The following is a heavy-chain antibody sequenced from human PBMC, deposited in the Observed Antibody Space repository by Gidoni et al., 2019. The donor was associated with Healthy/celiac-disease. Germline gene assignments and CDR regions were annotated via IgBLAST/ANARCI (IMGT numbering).Heavy chain of an antibody. J-gene: IGHJ5*02. D-gene: IGHD4-17*01. V-gene: IGHV3-21*01. Sequence: EVQLVESGGGLVKPGGSLRLSCAASGFTFSSYSMNWVRQAPGKGLEWVSSISSSSSYIYYADSVKGRFTISRDNAKNSLYLQMNSLRAEDTAVYYCAREVYGDYVRGWFDPWGQGTLVTVSS. CDR1: GFTFSSYS. CDR2: ISSSSSYI. CDR3: AREVYGDYVRGWFDP.